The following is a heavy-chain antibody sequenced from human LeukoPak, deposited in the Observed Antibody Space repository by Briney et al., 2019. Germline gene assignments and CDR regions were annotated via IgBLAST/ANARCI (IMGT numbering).Heavy chain of an antibody. CDR1: GGSISSSSYY. J-gene: IGHJ4*02. V-gene: IGHV4-39*07. D-gene: IGHD3-10*02. CDR3: ARRLVRGACFDY. Sequence: SETLSLTCTVSGGSISSSSYYWGWIRQPPGKGLEWIGSIYYSGSTYYNPSLKSRVTISVDTSKNQFSLKLSSVTGADTAVYYCARRLVRGACFDYWGQGTLVTVSS. CDR2: IYYSGST.